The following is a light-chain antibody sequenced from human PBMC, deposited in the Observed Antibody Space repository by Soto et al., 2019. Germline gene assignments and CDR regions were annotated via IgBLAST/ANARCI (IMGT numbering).Light chain of an antibody. CDR1: QSVSSSY. CDR2: GAS. J-gene: IGKJ3*01. Sequence: EIVLTQSPGTLSLSPGERATLSCRASQSVSSSYLAWYQQKPGQAPRLLIYGASGRATGIPDRFSGSGSGTDVTLAICTLEPEDFALYYCQQYCSSLSFTFGPGTKVDIK. CDR3: QQYCSSLSFT. V-gene: IGKV3-20*01.